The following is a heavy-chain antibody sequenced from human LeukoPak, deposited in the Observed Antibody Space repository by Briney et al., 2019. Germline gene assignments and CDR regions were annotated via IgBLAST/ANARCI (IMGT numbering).Heavy chain of an antibody. CDR2: IYPGDSDT. CDR1: GYSFTSYW. CDR3: ARLGTDYYDSSGYSI. Sequence: GESLKISCKGSGYSFTSYWFGWVRQMPGKGLEWMGIIYPGDSDTRYSPSFQGQVTISADKSISTAYLQWSSLKASDTAMYYCARLGTDYYDSSGYSIWGQGTMVTVSS. J-gene: IGHJ3*02. D-gene: IGHD3-22*01. V-gene: IGHV5-51*01.